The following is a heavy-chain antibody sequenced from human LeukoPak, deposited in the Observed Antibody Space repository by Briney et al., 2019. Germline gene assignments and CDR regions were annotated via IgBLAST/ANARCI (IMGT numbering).Heavy chain of an antibody. D-gene: IGHD6-6*01. Sequence: GASVKVSCKVSGYTLTELSMHWVRQAPGKGLEWMGGFDPEVGKTIYAQKFQGRVTMTEDTSTDTAYMELSSLRSDDTAVYYCARLYSSSRRGYYYYMDVWGKGTTVTVSS. CDR3: ARLYSSSRRGYYYYMDV. CDR1: GYTLTELS. CDR2: FDPEVGKT. V-gene: IGHV1-24*01. J-gene: IGHJ6*03.